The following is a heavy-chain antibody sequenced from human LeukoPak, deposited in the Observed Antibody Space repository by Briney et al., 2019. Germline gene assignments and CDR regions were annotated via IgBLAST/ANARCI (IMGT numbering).Heavy chain of an antibody. V-gene: IGHV5-51*01. Sequence: GESLKISCKGSGYSFTNYWIGWVRQMPGKGLEWMGIIYPGDSDTRYSPSFQGQVTISADKSITTAYLQWSSLKASDTAMYYCARRMVRGVIISWFDPWGQGTLVTVSP. D-gene: IGHD3-10*01. CDR1: GYSFTNYW. CDR3: ARRMVRGVIISWFDP. J-gene: IGHJ5*02. CDR2: IYPGDSDT.